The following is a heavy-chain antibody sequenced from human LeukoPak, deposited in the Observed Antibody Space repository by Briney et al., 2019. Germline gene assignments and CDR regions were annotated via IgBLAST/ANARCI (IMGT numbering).Heavy chain of an antibody. V-gene: IGHV3-23*01. J-gene: IGHJ4*02. Sequence: GGSLRLSCAASGFTFSSYAMSWVRQAPGKGLEWVSAISGSGGSTYYADSVKGRFTISRDNSKYTLYLQMNSLRAEDTAVYYCAKFYDSSGYYPYFDYWGQGTLVTVSS. CDR2: ISGSGGST. CDR3: AKFYDSSGYYPYFDY. D-gene: IGHD3-22*01. CDR1: GFTFSSYA.